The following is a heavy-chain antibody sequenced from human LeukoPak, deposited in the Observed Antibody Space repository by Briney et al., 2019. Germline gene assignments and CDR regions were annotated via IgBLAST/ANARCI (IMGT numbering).Heavy chain of an antibody. V-gene: IGHV3-7*03. CDR2: IKQDGSEK. Sequence: GGSLRLSCTASGFTFSSYCMSWVRQAPGKGLEWVANIKQDGSEKYYVDSVKGRFTISRDNAKNSLSLQIRSLRAEDTAVYYCAKHGSSGWYQPFDYWGQGILVIVSS. CDR3: AKHGSSGWYQPFDY. J-gene: IGHJ4*02. CDR1: GFTFSSYC. D-gene: IGHD6-19*01.